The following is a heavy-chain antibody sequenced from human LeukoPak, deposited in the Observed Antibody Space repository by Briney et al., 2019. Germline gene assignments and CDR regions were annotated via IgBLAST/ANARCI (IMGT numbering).Heavy chain of an antibody. CDR3: ARGSCSGGSCYNHVGHFEY. D-gene: IGHD2-15*01. CDR2: IYYSGST. CDR1: VGFIISYY. V-gene: IGHV4-59*01. J-gene: IGHJ4*02. Sequence: PSETLSLSCTLSVGFIISYYWSSIRQPPREGLEWIAYIYYSGSTNYNPSPKSRVTISVDPSTNQFSLKLSSVNAADWAVYYCARGSCSGGSCYNHVGHFEYWGQGTLVTVSS.